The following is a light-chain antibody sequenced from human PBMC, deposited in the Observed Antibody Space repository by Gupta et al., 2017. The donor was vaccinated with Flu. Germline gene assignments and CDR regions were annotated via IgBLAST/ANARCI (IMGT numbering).Light chain of an antibody. CDR3: RSFKNTNTVCI. J-gene: IGLJ2*01. V-gene: IGLV2-14*01. Sequence: QSALTQPASVSGSPGQSITISCTGTSSDVGGSEYVSWYQQHPGKAPKLMICDVSRRPSGISIRFSGSKSGNTASLSIYGLQAEDEADYYCRSFKNTNTVCIFGGGTKMTVL. CDR1: SSDVGGSEY. CDR2: DVS.